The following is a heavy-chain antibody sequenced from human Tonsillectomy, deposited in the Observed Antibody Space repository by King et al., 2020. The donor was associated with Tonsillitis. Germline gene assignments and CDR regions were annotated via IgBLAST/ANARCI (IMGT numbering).Heavy chain of an antibody. CDR3: VAVAGTGDDYYYGMDV. V-gene: IGHV1-69*01. Sequence: QLVQSGAEVKKPGSSVKVSCKASGGTFSSYAISWVRQAPGQGLGWMGGIIPIFGTANYAQKFKGRVTITADESTRTAYMELSRLRSEDTAVYYCVAVAGTGDDYYYGMDVWGQGTTVTVSS. CDR1: GGTFSSYA. D-gene: IGHD6-19*01. CDR2: IIPIFGTA. J-gene: IGHJ6*02.